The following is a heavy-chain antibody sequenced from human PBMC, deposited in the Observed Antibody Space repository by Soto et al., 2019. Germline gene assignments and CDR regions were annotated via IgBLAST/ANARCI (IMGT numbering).Heavy chain of an antibody. D-gene: IGHD2-15*01. V-gene: IGHV3-33*01. Sequence: GGSLRLSCAASGFTFSSSGMHWVRQAPGKGLEWVAVIWRDGSNENYADSVKGRFTISRDNSKNTLYLQMNSLRVEDTGVYYCARGHGSVMSWVLDYSGQGTMVTVSS. CDR3: ARGHGSVMSWVLDY. CDR2: IWRDGSNE. CDR1: GFTFSSSG. J-gene: IGHJ4*02.